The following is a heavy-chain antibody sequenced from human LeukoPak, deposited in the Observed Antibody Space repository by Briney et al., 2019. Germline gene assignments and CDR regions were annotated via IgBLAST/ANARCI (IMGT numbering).Heavy chain of an antibody. D-gene: IGHD3-10*01. CDR1: GYTFTSYY. CDR2: INPSGGST. V-gene: IGHV1-46*01. J-gene: IGHJ4*02. CDR3: ASDYYGSGNAYY. Sequence: ASVKVSCKASGYTFTSYYMHWVRQAPGQGLEWMGIINPSGGSTSYAQKFQGRVTMTRDTSISTAYMELSRLRSDDTAVYYCASDYYGSGNAYYWGQGTLVTVSS.